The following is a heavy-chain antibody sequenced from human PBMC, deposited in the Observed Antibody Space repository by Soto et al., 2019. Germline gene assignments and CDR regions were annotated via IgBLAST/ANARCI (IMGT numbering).Heavy chain of an antibody. CDR1: GDTFKNCV. Sequence: QVQVVQSGVEVRRPGSSVKVSCKASGDTFKNCVISWVRQAPGQGLEWMGGIIPLFGTTDFAQRFQGRLTITTDESTTTAYMELCRLRSEDKATYYCAAELGFGKLSVVWGQGTTVIVSS. J-gene: IGHJ6*02. D-gene: IGHD3-10*01. CDR3: AAELGFGKLSVV. V-gene: IGHV1-69*01. CDR2: IIPLFGTT.